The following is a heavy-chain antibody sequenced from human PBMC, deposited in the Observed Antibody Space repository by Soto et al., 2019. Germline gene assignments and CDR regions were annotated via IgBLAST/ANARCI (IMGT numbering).Heavy chain of an antibody. D-gene: IGHD3-3*01. CDR1: GFSLSTSGMC. CDR2: IDWDDDK. CDR3: ARVTYYDFWSGYYTAYYYGMDV. J-gene: IGHJ6*02. Sequence: SGPTLVNPTQTLTLTRTFSGFSLSTSGMCVSWIRQPPGKALEWLALIDWDDDKYYSTSLKTRLTISKDTSKNQVVLTMTNMDPVDTATYYCARVTYYDFWSGYYTAYYYGMDVWGQGTTVTVSS. V-gene: IGHV2-70*01.